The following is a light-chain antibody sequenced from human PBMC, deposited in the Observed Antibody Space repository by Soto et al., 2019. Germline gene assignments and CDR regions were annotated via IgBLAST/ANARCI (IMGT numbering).Light chain of an antibody. CDR3: AAWDDSLSGHVV. CDR1: SSNIGSNS. V-gene: IGLV1-47*01. J-gene: IGLJ2*01. CDR2: RDN. Sequence: QSVLTQPPSASGTPGQRVTISCSGSSSNIGSNSVHWYQQLPGTAPKLLIYRDNQRPSGVPDRFSGSKSGTSASLAISGLRSEDEAGYYCAAWDDSLSGHVVFGGGTKLTVL.